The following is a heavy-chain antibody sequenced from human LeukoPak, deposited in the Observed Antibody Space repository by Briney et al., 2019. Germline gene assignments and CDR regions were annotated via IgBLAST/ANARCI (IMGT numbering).Heavy chain of an antibody. CDR3: ARDLIIAVTGGGFDY. CDR1: GFTFSSYE. Sequence: GGSLRLSSAASGFTFSSYEMNWVRQAPGKGLEWVSYISSSGSTIYYADSVKGRFTISRDNAKNSLYLQMNSLRAEDTAVYYCARDLIIAVTGGGFDYWGQGTLVTVSS. J-gene: IGHJ4*02. CDR2: ISSSGSTI. D-gene: IGHD6-19*01. V-gene: IGHV3-48*03.